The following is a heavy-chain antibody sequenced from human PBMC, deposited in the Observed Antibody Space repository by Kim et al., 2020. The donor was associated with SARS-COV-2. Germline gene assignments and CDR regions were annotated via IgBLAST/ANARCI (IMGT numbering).Heavy chain of an antibody. CDR3: AKDMMYSSGCFAS. Sequence: YTDVVTGRFTIARDNSKNTLYVQMNTLGAGDTAMYYCAKDMMYSSGCFASWGQGTLVAVAS. J-gene: IGHJ4*02. V-gene: IGHV3-23*01. D-gene: IGHD6-19*01.